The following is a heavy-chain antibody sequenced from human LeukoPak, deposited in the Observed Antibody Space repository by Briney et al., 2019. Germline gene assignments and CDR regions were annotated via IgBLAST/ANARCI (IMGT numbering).Heavy chain of an antibody. D-gene: IGHD1-1*01. V-gene: IGHV3-7*01. CDR1: GFTFSSYW. Sequence: GGSLRLSCVGSGFTFSSYWMSWVRQGPGKGPEWVANMKQDASEKYYFGALNGRFTIFRDNAKNSLYLQMNTLAVEDTALYFCVRDRNPRHSYFDLWGQGTLVTVSS. CDR2: MKQDASEK. CDR3: VRDRNPRHSYFDL. J-gene: IGHJ4*02.